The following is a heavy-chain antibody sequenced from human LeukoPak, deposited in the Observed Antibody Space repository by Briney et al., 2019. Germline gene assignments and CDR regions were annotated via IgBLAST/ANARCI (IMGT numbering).Heavy chain of an antibody. D-gene: IGHD3-22*01. V-gene: IGHV3-23*01. CDR3: AKATYYYDTDGSLGY. CDR2: ISGSGGGT. CDR1: GFTFSSYA. Sequence: PGGSLRLSCEASGFTFSSYAMSWVRQAPGKGLEWVSAISGSGGGTHHADSVKGRFTVSRDNSKNTLYLQMSSLRAEDTAVYYCAKATYYYDTDGSLGYWGQGTLVTVSS. J-gene: IGHJ4*02.